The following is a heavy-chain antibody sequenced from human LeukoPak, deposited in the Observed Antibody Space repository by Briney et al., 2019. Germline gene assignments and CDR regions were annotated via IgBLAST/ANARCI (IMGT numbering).Heavy chain of an antibody. V-gene: IGHV4-39*01. CDR1: GGSISSSSYY. Sequence: SSETPSLTCTVSGGSISSSSYYWGWIRQPPGKGLEWIGSIYYSGSTYYNPSLKSRVTISVDTSKNQFSLKLSSVTAADTAVYYCARQRVRGVIYDAFDIWGQGTMVTVSS. J-gene: IGHJ3*02. CDR3: ARQRVRGVIYDAFDI. CDR2: IYYSGST. D-gene: IGHD3-10*01.